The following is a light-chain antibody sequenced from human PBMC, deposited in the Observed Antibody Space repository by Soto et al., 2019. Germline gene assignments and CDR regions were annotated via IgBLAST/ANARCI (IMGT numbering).Light chain of an antibody. V-gene: IGKV3-20*01. CDR2: GSS. CDR1: QSIGSGF. Sequence: EVVLTQSPGTLSLSPGERATLSCRASQSIGSGFLAWYQQKPGQAPRLLIYGSSNRATGIPDRFSGSGSGTDFTLAISRLEPEDFAVYYCQQYRNSRFTFGQGTKLEI. CDR3: QQYRNSRFT. J-gene: IGKJ2*01.